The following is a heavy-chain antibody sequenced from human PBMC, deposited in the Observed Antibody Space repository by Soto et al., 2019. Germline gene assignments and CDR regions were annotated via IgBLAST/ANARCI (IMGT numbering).Heavy chain of an antibody. CDR1: GGSISSADYY. CDR2: IYYSGNT. D-gene: IGHD6-13*01. J-gene: IGHJ4*02. V-gene: IGHV4-30-4*01. CDR3: ARDGTETLATGHNMAAGRFDL. Sequence: QVQLQESGPSLVKPSETLSLTCTVSGGSISSADYYWSWIRQAPGQGLEWIGYIYYSGNTYYNPSLNNRVSISLDTSKKQCTLNLTSVTAADTAVYYCARDGTETLATGHNMAAGRFDLWGQGALVTVSS.